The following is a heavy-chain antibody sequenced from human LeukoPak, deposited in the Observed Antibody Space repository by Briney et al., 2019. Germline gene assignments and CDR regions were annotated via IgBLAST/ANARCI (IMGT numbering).Heavy chain of an antibody. D-gene: IGHD3-16*01. J-gene: IGHJ2*01. CDR2: IYYSGST. Sequence: SETLSLTCTVSGGSISSYYWSWIRQPPGKGLEWIGYIYYSGSTNYNPSLKSRVTISVDTSKNQFSLKLSSVTAADTAVYYCARSGRMVGGVMGGYSDLGGRAPLVTV. V-gene: IGHV4-59*08. CDR1: GGSISSYY. CDR3: ARSGRMVGGVMGGYSDL.